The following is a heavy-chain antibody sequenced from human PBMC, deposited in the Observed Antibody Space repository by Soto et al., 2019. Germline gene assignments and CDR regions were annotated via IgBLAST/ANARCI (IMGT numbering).Heavy chain of an antibody. V-gene: IGHV3-23*01. J-gene: IGHJ6*03. CDR3: ASLPHSSGWDFYYMDV. CDR2: ISGSGGST. Sequence: GGSLRLSCAASGFTFSSYAMSWVRQAPGKGLEWVSAISGSGGSTYYADSVKGRFTISRDNSKNTLYLQMNSLRAEDTAVYYCASLPHSSGWDFYYMDVWGKGTTVTVSS. D-gene: IGHD6-19*01. CDR1: GFTFSSYA.